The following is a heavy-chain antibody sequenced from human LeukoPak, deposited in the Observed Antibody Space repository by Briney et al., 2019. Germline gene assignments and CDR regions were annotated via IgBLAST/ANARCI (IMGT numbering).Heavy chain of an antibody. D-gene: IGHD3-22*01. J-gene: IGHJ5*02. CDR3: ARVFYYDGSDYRNWFDP. V-gene: IGHV1-3*01. Sequence: GASVKVSCKASGHTFTSYTMHWVRQAPGQRLEWMGWINAGNGNTKYSQKFQGRVTIARDTSASTAYMELSSLRPEDTAVYYCARVFYYDGSDYRNWFDPWGQGTLVTVSS. CDR1: GHTFTSYT. CDR2: INAGNGNT.